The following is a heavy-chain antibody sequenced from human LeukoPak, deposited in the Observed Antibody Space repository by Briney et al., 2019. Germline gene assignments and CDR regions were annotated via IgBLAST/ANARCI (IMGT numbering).Heavy chain of an antibody. D-gene: IGHD2-2*01. J-gene: IGHJ4*02. CDR3: AKGTSIAHAKFDY. Sequence: GGSLRLSCAASGFTFDDYTMHWVRQAPGKGLEWVSGISWNSGSIGYADSVKGRFTISRDNAKNSLYLQMNSLRAEDTALYYCAKGTSIAHAKFDYWGQGTLVTVSS. CDR2: ISWNSGSI. CDR1: GFTFDDYT. V-gene: IGHV3-9*01.